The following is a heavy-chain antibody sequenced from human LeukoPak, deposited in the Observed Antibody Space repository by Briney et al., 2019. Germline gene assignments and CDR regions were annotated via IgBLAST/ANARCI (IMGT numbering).Heavy chain of an antibody. D-gene: IGHD3-3*01. J-gene: IGHJ3*02. CDR3: AKEGEWSNGYVFDS. V-gene: IGHV3-30*18. CDR2: ISYDGSYK. Sequence: GGSLSLSCAPSGFTYSKYGLHWVRQPPRRRLAGVAVISYDGSYKYSADSVKGRFPISRDNSTNTLYLQMNSLRAEDTAVYLCAKEGEWSNGYVFDSWGQGTMVTVSS. CDR1: GFTYSKYG.